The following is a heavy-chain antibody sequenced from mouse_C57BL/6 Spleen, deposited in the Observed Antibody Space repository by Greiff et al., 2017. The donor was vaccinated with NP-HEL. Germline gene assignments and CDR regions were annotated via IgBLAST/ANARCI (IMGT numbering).Heavy chain of an antibody. Sequence: QVQLQQPGAELVRPGTSVKLSCKASGYTFTSYWMHWVKQRPGQGLEWIGVIDPSDSYTNSNQKLKGKATLTVDTSSSTAYMQLSSLTSEDSAVYYCARDELGRDAMDYWGQGTSGTVSS. CDR3: ARDELGRDAMDY. D-gene: IGHD4-1*01. V-gene: IGHV1-59*01. CDR2: IDPSDSYT. J-gene: IGHJ4*01. CDR1: GYTFTSYW.